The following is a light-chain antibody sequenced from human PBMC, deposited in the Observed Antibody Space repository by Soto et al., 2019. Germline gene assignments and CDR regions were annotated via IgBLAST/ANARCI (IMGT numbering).Light chain of an antibody. CDR2: AAS. CDR1: QGINNW. CDR3: LQDYTYPWT. V-gene: IGKV1-12*01. J-gene: IGKJ1*01. Sequence: DIQMTQSPSSVSASVGDTVSITCRASQGINNWLAWYQQKPGKAPQLLIYAASSLQSGVPSRFSGSASGTDFTLTISSLQPEDFATYYCLQDYTYPWTFGQGTKVEMK.